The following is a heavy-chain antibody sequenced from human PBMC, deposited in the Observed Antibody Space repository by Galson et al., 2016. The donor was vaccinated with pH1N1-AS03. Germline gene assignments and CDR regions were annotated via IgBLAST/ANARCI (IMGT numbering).Heavy chain of an antibody. J-gene: IGHJ6*02. V-gene: IGHV3-53*01. CDR1: GFIVSNNY. Sequence: SLRLSCAVSGFIVSNNYMTWVRQAPGKGLEWVSLTYGDGTTYYADSVKGRFTISRDTSKNTIYLQMNSLGAEDTAVYYGATPGLSTIFWGMGDWGQGTTVTAS. CDR2: TYGDGTT. D-gene: IGHD5/OR15-5a*01. CDR3: ATPGLSTIFWGMGD.